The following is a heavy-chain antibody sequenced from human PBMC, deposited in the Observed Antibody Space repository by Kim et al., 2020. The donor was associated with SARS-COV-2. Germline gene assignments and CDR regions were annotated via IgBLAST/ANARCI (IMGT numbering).Heavy chain of an antibody. D-gene: IGHD4-17*01. CDR1: GYTFTSYG. J-gene: IGHJ6*02. V-gene: IGHV1-18*01. Sequence: ASVKVSCKASGYTFTSYGISWVRQAPGQGLEWMGWISAYNGNTNYAQKLQGRVTMTTDTSTSTAYMELRSLRSDDTAVYYCARDRGNYGDGMAYYYYGMDVWGQGTTVTVSS. CDR2: ISAYNGNT. CDR3: ARDRGNYGDGMAYYYYGMDV.